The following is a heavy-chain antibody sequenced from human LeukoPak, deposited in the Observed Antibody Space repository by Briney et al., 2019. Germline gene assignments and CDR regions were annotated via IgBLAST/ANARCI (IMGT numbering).Heavy chain of an antibody. V-gene: IGHV3-21*01. Sequence: PGGSLRLSCAASGFTFSSHSMNWVRQAPGKGLEWVSSISSSSSYIYYADSVKGRFTISRDNAKNSLYLQMNSLRAEDTAVYYCARASSGSYSYYYYMDVWGKGTTVTVSS. CDR3: ARASSGSYSYYYYMDV. CDR2: ISSSSSYI. CDR1: GFTFSSHS. D-gene: IGHD1-26*01. J-gene: IGHJ6*03.